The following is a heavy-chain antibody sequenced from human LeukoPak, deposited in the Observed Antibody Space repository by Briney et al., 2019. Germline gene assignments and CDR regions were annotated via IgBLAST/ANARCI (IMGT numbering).Heavy chain of an antibody. Sequence: PGGSLRLSCAASGFTFTSYSMNWVRQAPRKGLEWVSSISSSSSYIFYANSVKGRFTISRDNSKNSLYLQMNSLRAEDTAVYYCARDAWGYWGQGTLVTVSS. CDR1: GFTFTSYS. D-gene: IGHD7-27*01. V-gene: IGHV3-21*01. J-gene: IGHJ4*02. CDR2: ISSSSSYI. CDR3: ARDAWGY.